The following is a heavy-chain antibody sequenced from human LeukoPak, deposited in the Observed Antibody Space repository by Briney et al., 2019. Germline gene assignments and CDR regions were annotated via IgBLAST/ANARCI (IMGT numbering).Heavy chain of an antibody. CDR3: ASPQDIVVVPAATRYYYYGMDV. V-gene: IGHV1-3*01. Sequence: ASVKVSCKASGYTFTSYAMHWVRQAPGQRLEWMGWINAGNGNTKYSQKFQGRVTITRDTSASTAYMELSSLRSEDTAVYYCASPQDIVVVPAATRYYYYGMDVWGQGTTVTVSS. CDR2: INAGNGNT. CDR1: GYTFTSYA. D-gene: IGHD2-2*01. J-gene: IGHJ6*02.